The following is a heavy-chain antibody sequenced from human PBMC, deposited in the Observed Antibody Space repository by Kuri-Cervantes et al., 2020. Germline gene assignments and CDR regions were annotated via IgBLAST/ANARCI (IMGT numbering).Heavy chain of an antibody. D-gene: IGHD6-13*01. CDR3: AREGTAPGRRQKYNWFDP. Sequence: GESLKISCAASGFTFSSYSMNWVRQAPGKGLEWVSSISSSSSYIYYADSVKGRFTISRDNAKNSLYLQMNSLRAEDTAVYYCAREGTAPGRRQKYNWFDPWGQGTLVTVSS. J-gene: IGHJ5*02. V-gene: IGHV3-21*04. CDR2: ISSSSSYI. CDR1: GFTFSSYS.